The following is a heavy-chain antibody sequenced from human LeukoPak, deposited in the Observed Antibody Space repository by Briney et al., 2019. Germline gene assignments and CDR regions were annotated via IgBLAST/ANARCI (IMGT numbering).Heavy chain of an antibody. CDR1: GFTFSNYW. V-gene: IGHV3-7*01. CDR3: ARDQEYFDY. Sequence: PGGSLRLSCAASGFTFSNYWMSWVRQVPGKGLEWVASIKQDGSDKYYVDSVRGRFTISRDNAKSSLYLHMNSLRAEDTAVYYCARDQEYFDYWGQGTLVTGSS. CDR2: IKQDGSDK. J-gene: IGHJ4*02.